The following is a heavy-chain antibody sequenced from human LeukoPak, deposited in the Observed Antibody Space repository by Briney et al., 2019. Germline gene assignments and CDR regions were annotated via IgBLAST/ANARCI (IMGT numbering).Heavy chain of an antibody. CDR2: IYYSGST. CDR3: ATKEFVPAAIVFGGWFDP. D-gene: IGHD2-2*02. V-gene: IGHV4-39*07. J-gene: IGHJ5*02. CDR1: GGSISSSSYH. Sequence: SETLSLTCTVSGGSISSSSYHWGWIRQPPGKGLEWIGSIYYSGSTYYNPSLKSRVTISVDTSKNQFSLKLSSVTAADTAVYYCATKEFVPAAIVFGGWFDPWGQGTLVTVSS.